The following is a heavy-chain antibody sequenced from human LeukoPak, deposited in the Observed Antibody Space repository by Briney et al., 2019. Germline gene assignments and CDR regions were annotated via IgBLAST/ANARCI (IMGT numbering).Heavy chain of an antibody. V-gene: IGHV3-64*01. CDR1: GFTFSSYA. J-gene: IGHJ4*02. D-gene: IGHD3-10*01. CDR3: ARELYGSGSYQFDY. CDR2: ISSNGGST. Sequence: GGSLRLSCAASGFTFSSYAMHWVRQAPGKGLEYVSAISSNGGSTYYANSVKGRFTISRDNSKNTLYLQMGSLRAEDMAVYYCARELYGSGSYQFDYWGQGTLVTVSS.